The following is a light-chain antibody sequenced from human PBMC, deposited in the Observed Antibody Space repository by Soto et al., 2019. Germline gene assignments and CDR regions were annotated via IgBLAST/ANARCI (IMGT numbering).Light chain of an antibody. V-gene: IGKV1-9*01. CDR1: QDFSNY. J-gene: IGKJ4*01. CDR2: VAS. CDR3: QQYYSFPLT. Sequence: DIQLTRSPSFLCASIGXRXXXXXRASQDFSNYLAWYQKKPGEAPKLLIYVASTLHSGLPSRFSGSGSGTEFTLTISCLQPEDFATYYCQQYYSFPLTFGGGTKVDIK.